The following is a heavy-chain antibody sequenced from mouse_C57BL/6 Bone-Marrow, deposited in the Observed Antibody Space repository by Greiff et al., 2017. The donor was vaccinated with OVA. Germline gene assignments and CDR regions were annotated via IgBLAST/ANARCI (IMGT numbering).Heavy chain of an antibody. CDR2: INPYNGGT. Sequence: VQLKQSGPVLVKPGASVKMSCKASGYTFTDYYMNWVKQSHGKSLEWIGVINPYNGGTSYNQKFKGKATLTVDKSSSTAYMELNSLTSEDSAVYYCARRERAPFDYWGQGTTLTVSS. V-gene: IGHV1-19*01. J-gene: IGHJ2*01. CDR1: GYTFTDYY. CDR3: ARRERAPFDY. D-gene: IGHD3-1*01.